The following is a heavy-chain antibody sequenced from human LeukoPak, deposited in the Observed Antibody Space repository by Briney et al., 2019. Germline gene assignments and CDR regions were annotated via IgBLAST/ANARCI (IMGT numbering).Heavy chain of an antibody. Sequence: ASVKVSCKASGYTFTSYDINWVRQATGQGLEWMGWMNPNIGNTGYAQKFQGRVTMTRNTSISTAYMELSSLRSEDTAVYYCASQGYSSSGTNGGQNWFDPWGQGTLVTVSS. CDR2: MNPNIGNT. J-gene: IGHJ5*02. D-gene: IGHD6-13*01. CDR1: GYTFTSYD. CDR3: ASQGYSSSGTNGGQNWFDP. V-gene: IGHV1-8*01.